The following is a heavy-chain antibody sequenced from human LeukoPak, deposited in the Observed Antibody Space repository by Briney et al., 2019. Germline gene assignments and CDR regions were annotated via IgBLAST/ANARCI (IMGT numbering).Heavy chain of an antibody. D-gene: IGHD3-9*01. Sequence: GGSLRLSCAASGFTFSGYAMSWVRQAPGKGLEWVSAISGSGGSTYYADSVKGRFTISRDNSKNTLYLQMNSLRAEDTAVYYCAKSPDYDILTGYFDYWGQGTLVTVSS. CDR1: GFTFSGYA. V-gene: IGHV3-23*01. J-gene: IGHJ4*02. CDR3: AKSPDYDILTGYFDY. CDR2: ISGSGGST.